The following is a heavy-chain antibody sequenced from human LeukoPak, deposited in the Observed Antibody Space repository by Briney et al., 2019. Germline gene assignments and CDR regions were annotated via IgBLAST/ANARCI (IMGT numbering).Heavy chain of an antibody. CDR2: ISSNSGTI. J-gene: IGHJ6*03. CDR3: AKIGAVNYYYYMDV. Sequence: PGGSLRLSCAASGFSFSSYSMAWVRLAAGKGLEWVSVISSNSGTIFYADSVKGRFTISRDNSKNTLHLQMNSLRAEDTAIYYCAKIGAVNYYYYMDVWGKGTTVTISS. D-gene: IGHD2/OR15-2a*01. CDR1: GFSFSSYS. V-gene: IGHV3-21*04.